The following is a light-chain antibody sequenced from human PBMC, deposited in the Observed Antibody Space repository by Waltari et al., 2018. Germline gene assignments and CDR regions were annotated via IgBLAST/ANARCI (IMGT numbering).Light chain of an antibody. CDR3: CSYAGLGIYV. J-gene: IGLJ1*01. Sequence: QSGLTQPASVSGSPGQSITISCTGTSCDVGHYNLFSWYQHYPGKAPNCMVDEVTKRTSGLSDRFSGTKSGNTASRTIYGLQSDDEADYYCCSYAGLGIYVFGTGTKVTVL. V-gene: IGLV2-23*02. CDR1: SCDVGHYNL. CDR2: EVT.